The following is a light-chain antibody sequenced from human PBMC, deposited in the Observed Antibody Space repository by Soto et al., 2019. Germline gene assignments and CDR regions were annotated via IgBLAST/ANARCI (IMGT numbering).Light chain of an antibody. J-gene: IGKJ1*01. CDR1: QSVSNNY. CDR3: QQYGSSLTWT. CDR2: GAS. Sequence: ELVLPQAPGALSLSPGERATLSCRASQSVSNNYLAWYQQKPGQAPRLLIHGASTRATGIPDRFSGSGSGTDFTLTISGLEPEDFAVYYCQQYGSSLTWTFGQGTKVDIK. V-gene: IGKV3-20*01.